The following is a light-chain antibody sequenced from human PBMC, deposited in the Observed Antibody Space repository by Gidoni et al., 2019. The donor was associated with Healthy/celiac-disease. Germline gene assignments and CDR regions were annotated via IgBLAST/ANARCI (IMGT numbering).Light chain of an antibody. V-gene: IGKV3-15*01. J-gene: IGKJ1*01. CDR2: GAS. CDR3: QQYNNWPQKT. CDR1: QSVSSN. Sequence: DIVMTQSPATLSVSPGERATLSCRASQSVSSNLAWYQQKPGQAPRLLIYGASTRDTGIPARFSGSGSGTEFTLTISSLQSEDFAVYYCQQYNNWPQKTFGKGTKVEIK.